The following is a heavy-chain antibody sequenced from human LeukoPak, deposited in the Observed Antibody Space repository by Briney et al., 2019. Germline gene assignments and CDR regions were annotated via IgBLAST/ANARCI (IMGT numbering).Heavy chain of an antibody. D-gene: IGHD5/OR15-5a*01. CDR1: GGSISSYY. CDR2: IYYSGST. Sequence: LSETLSLTCTVSGGSISSYYWSWIRQPPGKGLEWIGYIYYSGSTNYNPSLKSRVTISVDTSKNQFSLKLSSVTAADTAVYYCARVSVPTAGAFDIWGQGTMVTVSS. J-gene: IGHJ3*02. V-gene: IGHV4-59*12. CDR3: ARVSVPTAGAFDI.